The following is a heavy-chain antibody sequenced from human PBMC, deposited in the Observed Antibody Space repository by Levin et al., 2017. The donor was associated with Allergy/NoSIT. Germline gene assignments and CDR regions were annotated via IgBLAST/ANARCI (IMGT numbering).Heavy chain of an antibody. D-gene: IGHD2-8*01. Sequence: SETLSLTCTVSGGSVTSGNSYWTWIRQPPGKGLEWIGYVYNSGGTNYNPSLKSRVTISADTSKNRFSLKLSSVTAADTAVYYCARRYADGIGEKLDYWGQGTLVTVSS. V-gene: IGHV4-61*01. CDR3: ARRYADGIGEKLDY. CDR1: GGSVTSGNSY. CDR2: VYNSGGT. J-gene: IGHJ4*02.